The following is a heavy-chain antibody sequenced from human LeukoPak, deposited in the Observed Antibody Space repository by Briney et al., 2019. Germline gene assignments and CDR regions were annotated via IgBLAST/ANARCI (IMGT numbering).Heavy chain of an antibody. D-gene: IGHD6-13*01. J-gene: IGHJ4*02. CDR1: GGSVRSDSNY. CDR2: ISYSGST. Sequence: SETLSLTCTVSGGSVRSDSNYWSWIRQPPGKGLEWIGYISYSGSTDYNPSLKSRVSMSLGTSKNELSLKLGSVTAADTTFYYCARGYRNNWRFDYWGQGTLVTVSS. V-gene: IGHV4-61*01. CDR3: ARGYRNNWRFDY.